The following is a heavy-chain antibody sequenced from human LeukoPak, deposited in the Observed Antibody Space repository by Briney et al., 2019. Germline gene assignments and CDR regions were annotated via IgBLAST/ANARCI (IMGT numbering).Heavy chain of an antibody. CDR3: ARVKQQLVRLLGRDTTYYYYYYMDV. CDR1: GFTFSNYL. J-gene: IGHJ6*03. D-gene: IGHD6-13*01. V-gene: IGHV3-7*01. CDR2: IKADGSEK. Sequence: GGSLRLSCAASGFTFSNYLMTWVRQAPGKGLEWVADIKADGSEKYYVDSVKGRFTILRDNAKNSLYLQMNSLRVEDTAVYYCARVKQQLVRLLGRDTTYYYYYYMDVWGKGTTVTISS.